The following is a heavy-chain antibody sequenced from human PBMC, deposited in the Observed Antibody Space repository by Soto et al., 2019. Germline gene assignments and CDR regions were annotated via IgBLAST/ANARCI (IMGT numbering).Heavy chain of an antibody. CDR1: GFTFTSSA. D-gene: IGHD6-19*01. V-gene: IGHV1-58*01. J-gene: IGHJ6*02. CDR3: AADGGAVAPLYYYYGMDV. Sequence: SVKVSCKASGFTFTSSAVQWVRQARGQRLEWIGWIVVGSGNTNYAQKFQERVTITRDMSTSTAYMELSSLRSEDTAVYYCAADGGAVAPLYYYYGMDVWGQGTTVTVSS. CDR2: IVVGSGNT.